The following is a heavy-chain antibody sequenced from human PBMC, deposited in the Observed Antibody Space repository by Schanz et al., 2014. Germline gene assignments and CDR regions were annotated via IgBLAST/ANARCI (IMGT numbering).Heavy chain of an antibody. CDR3: ARGPSTGAFDI. V-gene: IGHV1-46*03. CDR2: INPSVGNT. J-gene: IGHJ3*02. CDR1: GYTFTSYY. Sequence: QLMQSGSEVKKPGASVKVSCEASGYTFTSYYIHWFRQAPGQGLEWMGLINPSVGNTNYAQKYRGRVAMTRDTSTSTVYMELSSLRSEDTAVYFCARGPSTGAFDIWGQGTMVTVSS.